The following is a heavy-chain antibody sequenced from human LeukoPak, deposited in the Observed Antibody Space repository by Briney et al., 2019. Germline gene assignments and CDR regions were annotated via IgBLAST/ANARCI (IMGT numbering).Heavy chain of an antibody. CDR3: ARSYSYYYDSSGYWAPIYYFDY. J-gene: IGHJ4*02. Sequence: GGPLRLSCAASGFTFGNYNMNWVRHAPGKGLEWVSSITSSSSYIYYADSVKGRFTISRDNAKNSLYLQMNSLRAEDTAVYYCARSYSYYYDSSGYWAPIYYFDYWGQGTLVTVSS. CDR2: ITSSSSYI. V-gene: IGHV3-21*01. D-gene: IGHD3-22*01. CDR1: GFTFGNYN.